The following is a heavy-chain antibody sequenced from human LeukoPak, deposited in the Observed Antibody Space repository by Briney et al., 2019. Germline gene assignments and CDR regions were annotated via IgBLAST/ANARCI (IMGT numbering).Heavy chain of an antibody. V-gene: IGHV3-72*01. J-gene: IGHJ3*02. CDR2: IRNKANSYTT. CDR3: VRIRLGQYSRVFDI. CDR1: GFTFSSSA. Sequence: GGSLRLSCAASGFTFSSSAMSWVRQAPGKGLEWVGRIRNKANSYTTDYAASVKGRFAISRDDSKNSLYLQMNSLKTEDTAVYYCVRIRLGQYSRVFDIWGQGTMVTVSS. D-gene: IGHD2-15*01.